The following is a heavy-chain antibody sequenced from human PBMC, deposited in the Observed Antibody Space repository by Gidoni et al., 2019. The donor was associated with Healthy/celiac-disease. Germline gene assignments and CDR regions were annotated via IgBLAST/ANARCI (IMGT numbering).Heavy chain of an antibody. D-gene: IGHD3-3*01. Sequence: EVQLVESGGGLVQPGGSLRLSCAASGFTFSSYWMSWVRQAPGKGLEWVANIKQDGSEKYYVDSLKGRFTISRDNAKNSLYLQMNSLRAEDTAVYYCARDQFVGYDFWSGYYGADFDYWGQGTLVTVSS. CDR2: IKQDGSEK. CDR1: GFTFSSYW. V-gene: IGHV3-7*01. J-gene: IGHJ4*02. CDR3: ARDQFVGYDFWSGYYGADFDY.